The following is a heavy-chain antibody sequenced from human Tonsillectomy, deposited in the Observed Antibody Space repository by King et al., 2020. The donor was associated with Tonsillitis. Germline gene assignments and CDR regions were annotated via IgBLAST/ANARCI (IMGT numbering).Heavy chain of an antibody. V-gene: IGHV3-15*01. J-gene: IGHJ4*02. CDR1: GFTFSKAW. CDR2: IKSESDGGTT. Sequence: GQLVQSGGGLVKPGGSLRLSCAASGFTFSKAWMNWVRQAPGKGLEWVGRIKSESDGGTTDYAAPMKGRFTISRDDAKDTVFLQMSSLKIEDTAVYYCTNRHNDIMPDDSLADCWGQGTLVTVSS. D-gene: IGHD3-9*01. CDR3: TNRHNDIMPDDSLADC.